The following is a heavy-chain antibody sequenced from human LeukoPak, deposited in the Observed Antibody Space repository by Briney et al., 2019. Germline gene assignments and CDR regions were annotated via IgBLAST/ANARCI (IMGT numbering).Heavy chain of an antibody. Sequence: ASVEVSCKASGYTFTSYDINWVRQATGQGLEWMGWMNPNSGNTGYAQKFQGRVTMTRNTSISTAYMELSSLRSEDTAVYYCARVGTRGPWFDPWGQGTLVTVSS. CDR3: ARVGTRGPWFDP. V-gene: IGHV1-8*01. CDR1: GYTFTSYD. CDR2: MNPNSGNT. D-gene: IGHD7-27*01. J-gene: IGHJ5*02.